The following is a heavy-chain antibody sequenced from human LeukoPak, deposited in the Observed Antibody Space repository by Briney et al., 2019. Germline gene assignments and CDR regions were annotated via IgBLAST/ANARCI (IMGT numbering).Heavy chain of an antibody. CDR1: GGSISSGTYY. CDR2: VYYTGSM. Sequence: SETLSLTCTVSGGSISSGTYYWGWIRQPPGKGLEWVATVYYTGSMYYNPSLKGRVTVSVDTSKNQFSLKLSSATAADTAVYYCARLPGSGYFDYWGQGILVTVSS. V-gene: IGHV4-39*01. D-gene: IGHD3-22*01. J-gene: IGHJ4*02. CDR3: ARLPGSGYFDY.